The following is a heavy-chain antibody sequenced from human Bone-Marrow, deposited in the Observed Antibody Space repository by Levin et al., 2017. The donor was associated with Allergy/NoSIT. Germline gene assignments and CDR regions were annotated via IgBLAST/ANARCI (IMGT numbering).Heavy chain of an antibody. CDR2: ISYDGNNK. CDR1: GFTFRSYA. Sequence: GGSLRLSCAASGFTFRSYAMHWVRQAPGKGLEWVAVISYDGNNKYYGDSVKGRCTISRDTSKSTLYLQMSSLRVEDTAVYYCANGIQTWLGPNYWGQGTLVTVSS. D-gene: IGHD5-18*01. J-gene: IGHJ4*02. CDR3: ANGIQTWLGPNY. V-gene: IGHV3-30-3*01.